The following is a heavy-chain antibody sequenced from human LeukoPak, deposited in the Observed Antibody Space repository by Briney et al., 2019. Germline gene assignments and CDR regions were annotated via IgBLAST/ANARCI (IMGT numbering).Heavy chain of an antibody. CDR2: INHSGST. CDR1: GGSFSGYY. J-gene: IGHJ4*02. Sequence: PSETLSLTCAVYGGSFSGYYWSWIRQPPGKGLEWIGEINHSGSTNYNPSRKSRVNISVDTSKNQFSLKLSSVTAADTAVYYCERGLGYYSDSSGYYYRNYFDYWGQGTLVTVSS. V-gene: IGHV4-34*01. D-gene: IGHD3-22*01. CDR3: ERGLGYYSDSSGYYYRNYFDY.